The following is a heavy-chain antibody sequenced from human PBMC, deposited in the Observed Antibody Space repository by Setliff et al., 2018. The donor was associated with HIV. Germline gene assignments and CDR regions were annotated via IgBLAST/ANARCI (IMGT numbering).Heavy chain of an antibody. V-gene: IGHV1-18*01. J-gene: IGHJ6*03. CDR1: GYTLSELS. CDR3: ARVPVSNYYYYMDV. Sequence: ASVKVSCKVYGYTLSELSIHWVRQAPGKGLEWMGSISASSVNTNYTQGRVTMTTDISTSTAYMELRSLRSADSAVYYCARVPVSNYYYYMDVWGKGTRSPSP. CDR2: ISASSVNT.